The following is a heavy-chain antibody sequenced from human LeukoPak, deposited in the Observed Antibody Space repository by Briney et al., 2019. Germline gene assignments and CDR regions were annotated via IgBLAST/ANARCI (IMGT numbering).Heavy chain of an antibody. J-gene: IGHJ4*02. CDR2: IIPIFGTA. Sequence: SVKVSCKASGGTFTSYAISWVRQAPGQGLEWMGGIIPIFGTANYAQKFQGRVTITTDESTSTAYMELSSLRSEDTAVYYCAREGAGSGSYFDYWGQGTLVTVSS. D-gene: IGHD1-26*01. V-gene: IGHV1-69*05. CDR1: GGTFTSYA. CDR3: AREGAGSGSYFDY.